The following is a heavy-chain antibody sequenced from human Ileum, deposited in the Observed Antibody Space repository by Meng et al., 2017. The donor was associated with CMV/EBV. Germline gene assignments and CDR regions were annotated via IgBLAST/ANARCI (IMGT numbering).Heavy chain of an antibody. Sequence: GESLKISCAASGFTFTDYWMSWVRQAPGKGLEWVASINHDGRQKYYADSVKGRFTISRDNAKNTLYLQMNSLRVEDTAVYYCARGMIAAYNYAMDVWGQGTTVTGSS. CDR2: INHDGRQK. CDR1: GFTFTDYW. D-gene: IGHD2-21*01. CDR3: ARGMIAAYNYAMDV. V-gene: IGHV3-7*01. J-gene: IGHJ6*02.